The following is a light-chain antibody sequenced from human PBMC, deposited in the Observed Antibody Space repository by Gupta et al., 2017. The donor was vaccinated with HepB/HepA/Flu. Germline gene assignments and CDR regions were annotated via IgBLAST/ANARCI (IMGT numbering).Light chain of an antibody. V-gene: IGLV3-25*03. Sequence: SYELTQPPSVSVSPGQTARITCSGDALPKQYAYWYQQKPGQAPVLVIYKDSERPSGIPERCSGSSSGTTVTLTISGVQAEDEADDYCQSADSSGTVVFGGGTKLTVL. CDR3: QSADSSGTVV. CDR2: KDS. J-gene: IGLJ2*01. CDR1: ALPKQY.